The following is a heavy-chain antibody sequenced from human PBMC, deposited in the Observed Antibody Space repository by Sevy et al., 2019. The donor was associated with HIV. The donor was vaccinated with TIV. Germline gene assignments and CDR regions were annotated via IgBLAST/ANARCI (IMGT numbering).Heavy chain of an antibody. D-gene: IGHD4-17*01. CDR3: ARDMDYGVIGDY. J-gene: IGHJ4*02. V-gene: IGHV3-48*02. Sequence: GGSLRLSCVASEFIFSSYSMNWVRQAPGKGLEWVAYKNSGSNTKYYADSVKGRFTITRDNAKNSLNLQMNSLRDEDTAVYYWARDMDYGVIGDYWGQGTLVTVSS. CDR1: EFIFSSYS. CDR2: KNSGSNTK.